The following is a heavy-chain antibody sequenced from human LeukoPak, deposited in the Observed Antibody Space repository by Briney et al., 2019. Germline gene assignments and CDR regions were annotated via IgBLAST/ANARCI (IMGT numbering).Heavy chain of an antibody. V-gene: IGHV1-3*01. CDR3: ARDRGGTGDFDY. Sequence: RWASVKVSSKTSGYTFSRYVIHWLRRAPGQRLEWMGWIDVGNGDTKYSHKFQGRVIITRDTSASTAYMELSSQRPEDTATYYCARDRGGTGDFDYWGQGTLVTVSS. CDR2: IDVGNGDT. CDR1: GYTFSRYV. J-gene: IGHJ4*02. D-gene: IGHD1-1*01.